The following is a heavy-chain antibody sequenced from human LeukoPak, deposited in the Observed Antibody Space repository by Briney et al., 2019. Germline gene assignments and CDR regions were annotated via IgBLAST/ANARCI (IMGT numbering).Heavy chain of an antibody. V-gene: IGHV3-7*01. D-gene: IGHD5-18*01. CDR1: GFTFSSYC. Sequence: AGGSLRLSCAASGFTFSSYCMSWVRQAPGKGLEWVANIKQGGSEKFYVDSVKGRFTISRDNAKNSLYLQMNSLRAEDTAVYYCAKKDTADFSIDYWGQGTLVTVSS. CDR2: IKQGGSEK. CDR3: AKKDTADFSIDY. J-gene: IGHJ4*02.